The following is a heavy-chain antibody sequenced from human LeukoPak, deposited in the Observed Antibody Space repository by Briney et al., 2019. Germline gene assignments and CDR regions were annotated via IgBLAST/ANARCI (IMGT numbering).Heavy chain of an antibody. D-gene: IGHD3-9*01. J-gene: IGHJ6*04. V-gene: IGHV1-69*13. CDR3: ARDRINYDILTGYPYYYGMDV. Sequence: SVKVSCKASGGTFSSYAISWVRQAPGQGLEWMGGIIPIFGTANYAQKFRGRVTITADESTSTAYMELSSLRSEDTAVYYCARDRINYDILTGYPYYYGMDVWGKGTTVTVSS. CDR2: IIPIFGTA. CDR1: GGTFSSYA.